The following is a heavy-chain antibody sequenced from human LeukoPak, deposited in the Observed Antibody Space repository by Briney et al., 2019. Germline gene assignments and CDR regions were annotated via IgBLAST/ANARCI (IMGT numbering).Heavy chain of an antibody. CDR3: TRDSQGSGIYSVDY. D-gene: IGHD3-10*01. CDR1: GFTFSDAW. J-gene: IGHJ4*02. Sequence: GGSLRLSCAASGFTFSDAWMSWVRQAPGKGLEWVANIKRDGSKIYYVDSVKGRFTISRDNDKNSLYLQMNSLRAEDTAVYYCTRDSQGSGIYSVDYWGQGTLVTVSS. V-gene: IGHV3-7*05. CDR2: IKRDGSKI.